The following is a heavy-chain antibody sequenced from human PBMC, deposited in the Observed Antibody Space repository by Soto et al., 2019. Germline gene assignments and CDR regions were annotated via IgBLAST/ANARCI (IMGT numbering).Heavy chain of an antibody. CDR3: ARIAVAGTYDS. J-gene: IGHJ5*01. CDR1: GYTFTSYD. D-gene: IGHD6-19*01. V-gene: IGHV1-8*01. CDR2: MNPNSGNT. Sequence: QVQLVQSGAEVKKPGASVKVSCKASGYTFTSYDIHWVRQATGQGLEWMGWMNPNSGNTGYAQKYQGRVTITTNTTISTAERELSSLRCEDTAVYYCARIAVAGTYDSLGQGTMVTVSS.